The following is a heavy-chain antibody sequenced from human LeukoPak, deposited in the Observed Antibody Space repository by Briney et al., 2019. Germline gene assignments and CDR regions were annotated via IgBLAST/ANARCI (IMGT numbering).Heavy chain of an antibody. J-gene: IGHJ4*02. CDR1: GGSFSGYY. V-gene: IGHV4-34*01. CDR3: ARVGYDILTGYYRGPYYFDY. D-gene: IGHD3-9*01. Sequence: PSETLSLTCAVYGGSFSGYYWSWIRQPPGKGLEWIGEINHSGSTNYNPSLKSRVTISVDTSKNQFSLKLSSVTAADTAVYYCARVGYDILTGYYRGPYYFDYWGQGTLVTVSS. CDR2: INHSGST.